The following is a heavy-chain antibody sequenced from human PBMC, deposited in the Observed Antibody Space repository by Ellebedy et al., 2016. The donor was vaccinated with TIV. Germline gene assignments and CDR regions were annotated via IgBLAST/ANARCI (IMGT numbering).Heavy chain of an antibody. CDR1: GGSFSGYY. V-gene: IGHV4-34*01. J-gene: IGHJ4*02. CDR3: ARGTRGVVDY. D-gene: IGHD3-10*01. CDR2: INHSGST. Sequence: SETLSLXCAVYGGSFSGYYWSWIRQPPGKGLEWIGEINHSGSTNYNPSLKSRVTILADTSKNQFSLKLTSVTAADTAVYYCARGTRGVVDYWGQGTLVTVSS.